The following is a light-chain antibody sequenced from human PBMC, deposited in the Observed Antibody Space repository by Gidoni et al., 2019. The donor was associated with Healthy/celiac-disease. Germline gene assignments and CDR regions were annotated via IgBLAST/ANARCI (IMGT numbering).Light chain of an antibody. V-gene: IGKV1-39*01. J-gene: IGKJ1*01. Sequence: DIQMTQSPSSLSASVGDRVTITCRASQSISSYLYWYQQKPGKAPKLLIYAASSLQSGVPSRFSGSGSGTDFTLTISSLQPEDFATYYCQQSYSTPRTFXXXTKVEIK. CDR2: AAS. CDR1: QSISSY. CDR3: QQSYSTPRT.